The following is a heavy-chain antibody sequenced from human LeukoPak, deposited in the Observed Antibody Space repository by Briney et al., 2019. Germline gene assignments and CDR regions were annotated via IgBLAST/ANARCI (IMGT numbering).Heavy chain of an antibody. D-gene: IGHD6-13*01. CDR1: GYTFTSYA. Sequence: ASVKVSCKASGYTFTSYAMHWVRQAPGQRLEWMGWINAGNGNTKYSQKFQGRVTITRDTSASTAYMELSSLRSEDAAVYYCARRAAAGINYFDYWGQGTLVTVSS. CDR3: ARRAAAGINYFDY. CDR2: INAGNGNT. J-gene: IGHJ4*02. V-gene: IGHV1-3*01.